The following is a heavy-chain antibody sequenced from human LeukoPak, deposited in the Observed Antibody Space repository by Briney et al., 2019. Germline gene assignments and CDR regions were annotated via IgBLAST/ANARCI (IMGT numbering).Heavy chain of an antibody. Sequence: SETLSLTCSDSGGSISGNIYYWGWLRQPPGRGGEWIGSIYYSVSTYYSPSLKRRVTISVDTSKNQFSLQLRSVTAADTAVYYCARSRSGTRWSISIHYWGQGTLVTVSS. CDR3: ARSRSGTRWSISIHY. J-gene: IGHJ4*02. V-gene: IGHV4-39*01. D-gene: IGHD3-10*01. CDR1: GGSISGNIYY. CDR2: IYYSVST.